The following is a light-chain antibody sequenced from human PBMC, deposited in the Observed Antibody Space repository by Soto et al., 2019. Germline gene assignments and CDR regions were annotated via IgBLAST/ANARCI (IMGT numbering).Light chain of an antibody. CDR2: AAS. J-gene: IGKJ5*01. CDR3: QQYGSSPT. CDR1: QTISSTY. Sequence: EIVLTQSPGTLSLSPGERATLSCRASQTISSTYIAWYQQKPGQAPRLLMYAASSRATGIPDRFSGTGSGTDFTLTSSRLEPEDFAVYYCQQYGSSPTFGQGTRLE. V-gene: IGKV3-20*01.